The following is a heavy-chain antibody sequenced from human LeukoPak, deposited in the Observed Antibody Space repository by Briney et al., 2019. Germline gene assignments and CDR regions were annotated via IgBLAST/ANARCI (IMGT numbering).Heavy chain of an antibody. CDR3: ARLLRYFDWLPYSHYFDY. D-gene: IGHD3-9*01. CDR1: GGSISSSSYY. Sequence: SETLSLTCTVSGGSISSSSYYWGWIRQPPGKGLEWIGSIYYSGSTYYNPSLKSRVTISVDTSKNQFSLKLSSVTAADTAVYYCARLLRYFDWLPYSHYFDYWGQGTLVTVSS. V-gene: IGHV4-39*01. J-gene: IGHJ4*02. CDR2: IYYSGST.